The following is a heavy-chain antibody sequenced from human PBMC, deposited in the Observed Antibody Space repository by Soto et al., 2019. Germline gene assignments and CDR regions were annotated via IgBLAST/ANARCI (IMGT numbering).Heavy chain of an antibody. D-gene: IGHD3-10*01. Sequence: KTGGSLRLSCAASGFTFSSYSMNWVRQAPGKGLEWVSSISSSSSYIYYADSVKGRFTISRDNAKNSLYLQMNSLRAEDTAVYYCARDSGYYYGSGSYYYYYGMDVWGQGTTVTVSS. J-gene: IGHJ6*02. CDR2: ISSSSSYI. CDR3: ARDSGYYYGSGSYYYYYGMDV. V-gene: IGHV3-21*01. CDR1: GFTFSSYS.